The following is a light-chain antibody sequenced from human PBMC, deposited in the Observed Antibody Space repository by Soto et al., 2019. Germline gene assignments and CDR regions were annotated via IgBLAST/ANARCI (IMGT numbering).Light chain of an antibody. V-gene: IGKV3-11*01. CDR3: QHRREWPPGAT. J-gene: IGKJ5*01. CDR2: DAS. CDR1: QSVSSY. Sequence: PGERAPLSCRASQSVSSYLAWYQQKPGQAPRLLIYDASNSATGIPARFGGRWSGTDFTLTISSLEPEDFAVYYCQHRREWPPGATFGQGTRLEIK.